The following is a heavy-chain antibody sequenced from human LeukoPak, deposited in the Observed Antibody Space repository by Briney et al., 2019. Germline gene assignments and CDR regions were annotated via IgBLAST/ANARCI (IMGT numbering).Heavy chain of an antibody. J-gene: IGHJ6*02. CDR1: GFTFSSYA. Sequence: GGSLRLSCAASGFTFSSYAMSWVRQAPGKGLEWVAAISGSGGSTYYADSVKGRFTISRDNSKNTLYLQMNSLRAEDTAVYYCAKADEIGVVPAAPGLYYYYGTDVWGQGTTVTVSS. D-gene: IGHD2-2*01. V-gene: IGHV3-23*01. CDR3: AKADEIGVVPAAPGLYYYYGTDV. CDR2: ISGSGGST.